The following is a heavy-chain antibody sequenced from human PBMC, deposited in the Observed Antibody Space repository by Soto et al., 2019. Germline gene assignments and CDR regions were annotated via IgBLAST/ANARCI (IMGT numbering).Heavy chain of an antibody. V-gene: IGHV4-59*01. Sequence: SETLSLTCTVSGGSISSYYWSWIRQPPGKGLEWIGYIYYSGSTNYNPSLKSRVTISVDTSKNQFSLKLSSVTAADTAVYYCARESDFWSGYYHNWFDPWGQGTLVTVSS. D-gene: IGHD3-3*01. CDR3: ARESDFWSGYYHNWFDP. J-gene: IGHJ5*02. CDR2: IYYSGST. CDR1: GGSISSYY.